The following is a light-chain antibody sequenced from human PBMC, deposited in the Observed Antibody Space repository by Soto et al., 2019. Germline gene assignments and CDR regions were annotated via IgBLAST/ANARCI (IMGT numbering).Light chain of an antibody. V-gene: IGKV1-5*03. J-gene: IGKJ1*01. CDR1: QSISVW. CDR3: QQNQTYSP. CDR2: QAS. Sequence: DIQRTHSPSTLSASVGDRVTITCRASQSISVWLAWYQQKPWKAPNLLIYQASRLESGVPSRFSVSGSGKEFPLTISSLQPDDFATYCPQQNQTYSPFAQGNTGDI.